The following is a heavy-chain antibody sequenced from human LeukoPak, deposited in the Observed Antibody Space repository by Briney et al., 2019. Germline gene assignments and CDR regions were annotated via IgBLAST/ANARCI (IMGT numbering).Heavy chain of an antibody. CDR2: IKQDGSEK. V-gene: IGHV3-7*01. J-gene: IGHJ5*02. CDR3: AKDSGYSSSWYVNWFDP. D-gene: IGHD6-13*01. CDR1: GFTFSSYW. Sequence: HPGGSLRLSCAASGFTFSSYWMSWVRQAPGKGLEWVANIKQDGSEKYYVDSVKGRFTISRDNSKNTLYLQMNSLRAEDTAVYYCAKDSGYSSSWYVNWFDPWGQGTLVTVSS.